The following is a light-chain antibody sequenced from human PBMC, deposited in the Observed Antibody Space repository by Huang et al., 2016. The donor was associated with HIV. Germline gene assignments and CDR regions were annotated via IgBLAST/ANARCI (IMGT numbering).Light chain of an antibody. V-gene: IGKV3-15*01. CDR3: QQYSNWPPIT. CDR1: QSVGTK. J-gene: IGKJ5*01. CDR2: GAS. Sequence: EIVLTQSPATLSVSPGERVTLSCRASQSVGTKLAWYQQKPGQAPRLLIYGASTRAAAVPARFSGSGSGTEFTLTISSLQSEDFALFYWQQYSNWPPITFGQGTRLEIK.